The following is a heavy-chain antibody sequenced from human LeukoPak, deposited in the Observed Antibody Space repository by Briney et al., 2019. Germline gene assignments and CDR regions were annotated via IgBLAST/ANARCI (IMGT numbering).Heavy chain of an antibody. J-gene: IGHJ4*02. CDR3: ARDLIAVAGYYFDY. CDR1: GFTVSSNY. CDR2: IYSSGST. Sequence: GGSLRLSCAASGFTVSSNYMSWVRQAPGKGLEWVSVIYSSGSTYYADSVKGRFTISRDNSKNTLYLQMNSLRAEDTAVYYCARDLIAVAGYYFDYWGQGTLVTVSS. D-gene: IGHD6-19*01. V-gene: IGHV3-66*03.